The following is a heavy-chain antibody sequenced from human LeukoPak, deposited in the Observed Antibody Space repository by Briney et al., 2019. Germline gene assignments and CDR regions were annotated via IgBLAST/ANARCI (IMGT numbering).Heavy chain of an antibody. CDR1: GFTVSDNY. J-gene: IGHJ6*03. V-gene: IGHV3-66*01. CDR3: ARDPGYSYGYYYYYYYMDV. Sequence: GRSLRLSCAASGFTVSDNYMSWVRQAPGKGLEWVSVIYSDGSTYYADSVKGRFTISRDNSKNTVYLQMNSLRAEDTAVYYCARDPGYSYGYYYYYYYMDVWGKGTTVTVSS. D-gene: IGHD5-18*01. CDR2: IYSDGST.